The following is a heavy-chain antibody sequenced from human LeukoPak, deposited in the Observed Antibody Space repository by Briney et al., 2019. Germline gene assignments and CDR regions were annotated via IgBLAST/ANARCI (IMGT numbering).Heavy chain of an antibody. CDR1: GFTFSSYA. D-gene: IGHD1-7*01. CDR2: ISGSGGST. J-gene: IGHJ3*02. V-gene: IGHV3-23*01. CDR3: AKDLSGSSIGTTLYAYDI. Sequence: GGSLRLSCAASGFTFSSYAISWVRQAPGRGLEWVSAISGSGGSTYYADSVKGRFTISRDNSKNTLYLQMNSLRAEDTAVYYCAKDLSGSSIGTTLYAYDIWGQGTMVTVSS.